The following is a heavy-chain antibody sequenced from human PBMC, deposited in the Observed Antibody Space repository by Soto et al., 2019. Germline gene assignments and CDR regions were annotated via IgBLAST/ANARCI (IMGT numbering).Heavy chain of an antibody. CDR3: ARAPGYYDFWSGGLGAG. CDR2: ISSSSSYI. Sequence: LXLSFPASAFTFSSYSMNWVRQAPGKGLEWVSSISSSSSYIYYADSVKGRFTISRDNAKNSLYLQMKSLRAEDTAVYYCARAPGYYDFWSGGLGAGWGQGTLVTVYS. D-gene: IGHD3-3*01. J-gene: IGHJ4*02. V-gene: IGHV3-21*01. CDR1: AFTFSSYS.